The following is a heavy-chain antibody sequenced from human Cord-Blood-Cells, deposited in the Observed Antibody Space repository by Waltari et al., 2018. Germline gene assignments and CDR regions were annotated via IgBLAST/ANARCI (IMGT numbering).Heavy chain of an antibody. J-gene: IGHJ5*02. CDR2: INPNSGGT. CDR3: ARARIARGNWFDP. V-gene: IGHV1-2*02. D-gene: IGHD2-21*01. Sequence: QVQLVQSGAEVKKPGASVKVSCKASGYTFTGYYMPGMRQAPGQGLEWMGWINPNSGGTNYAQKFQGRVTMTRDTSISTAYMELSRLRSDDTAVYYCARARIARGNWFDPWGQGTLVTVSS. CDR1: GYTFTGYY.